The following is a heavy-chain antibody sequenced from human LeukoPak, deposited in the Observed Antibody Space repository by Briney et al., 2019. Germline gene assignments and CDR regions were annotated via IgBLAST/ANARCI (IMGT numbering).Heavy chain of an antibody. V-gene: IGHV3-21*01. CDR1: GFTFSSYS. Sequence: GGSLRLSCAASGFTFSSYSMNWVRQAPGKGLEWVSSISSSSSYIYYADSVKGRFTISRDNAKNSLYLQMKSLRAEDTAVYYCARAYGSYYDILNGYPNNAFDIWGQGTMVTVSS. CDR3: ARAYGSYYDILNGYPNNAFDI. J-gene: IGHJ3*02. CDR2: ISSSSSYI. D-gene: IGHD3-9*01.